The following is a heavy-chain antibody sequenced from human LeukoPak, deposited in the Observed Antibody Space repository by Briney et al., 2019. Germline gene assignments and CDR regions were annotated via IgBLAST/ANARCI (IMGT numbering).Heavy chain of an antibody. CDR1: GYSTSSGYY. CDR2: IYHSGST. Sequence: SETLSLTCTVSGYSTSSGYYWGWIRQPPGKGLEWIGSIYHSGSTYYNPSLKSRVTISVDTSKNQFSLKLSSVTAADTAVYYCARDPYGDYPAFDIWGQGTMVTVSS. V-gene: IGHV4-38-2*02. CDR3: ARDPYGDYPAFDI. D-gene: IGHD4-17*01. J-gene: IGHJ3*02.